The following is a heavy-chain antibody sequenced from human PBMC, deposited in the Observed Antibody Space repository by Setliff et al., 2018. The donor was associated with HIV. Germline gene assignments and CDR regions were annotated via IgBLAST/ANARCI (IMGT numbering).Heavy chain of an antibody. V-gene: IGHV3-48*01. Sequence: GGSLRLSCAASGFTFRNYGMHWVRQAPGKGLEWVSYISPSSTIIYYPDSVKGRFTTSRDNARNSLYLEMNSLRADDTAVYYCARDFCGSSCSSGYGYFDHWGQGTLVTVSS. CDR1: GFTFRNYG. D-gene: IGHD2-15*01. J-gene: IGHJ4*02. CDR2: ISPSSTII. CDR3: ARDFCGSSCSSGYGYFDH.